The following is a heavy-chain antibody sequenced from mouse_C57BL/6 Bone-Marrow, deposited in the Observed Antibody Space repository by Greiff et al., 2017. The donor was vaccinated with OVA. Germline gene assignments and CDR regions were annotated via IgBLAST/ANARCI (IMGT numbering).Heavy chain of an antibody. CDR3: ARVHYYGSGDYYAMDY. Sequence: DVKLVESGGGLVKPGGSLKLSCAASGFTFSSYAMSWVRQTPEKRLEWVATISDGGSYTYYPDNVKGRFTISRDNAKNNLYLQMSHLKSEDTAMYYCARVHYYGSGDYYAMDYWGQGTSVTVSS. CDR2: ISDGGSYT. V-gene: IGHV5-4*03. D-gene: IGHD1-1*01. J-gene: IGHJ4*01. CDR1: GFTFSSYA.